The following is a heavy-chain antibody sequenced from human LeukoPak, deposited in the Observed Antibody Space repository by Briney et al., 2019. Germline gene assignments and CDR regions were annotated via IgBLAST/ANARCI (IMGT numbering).Heavy chain of an antibody. V-gene: IGHV3-23*01. D-gene: IGHD5-18*01. Sequence: GGTLRLSCAASGFTFSSYAMNWVRQAPGKGLEWVSAISGSSGRTYYADFVKGRFTISRDNSKNTLYLQMNSLRAEDTALYYCARDSTGYGYEEWNWGQGTLVTVSS. CDR2: ISGSSGRT. J-gene: IGHJ4*02. CDR1: GFTFSSYA. CDR3: ARDSTGYGYEEWN.